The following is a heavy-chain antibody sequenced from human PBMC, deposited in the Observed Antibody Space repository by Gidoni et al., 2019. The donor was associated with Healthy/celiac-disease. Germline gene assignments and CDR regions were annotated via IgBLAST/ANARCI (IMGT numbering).Heavy chain of an antibody. D-gene: IGHD2-2*01. CDR1: GGYCSGSY. CDR3: AGPGFSSTSCSPGWFDP. J-gene: IGHJ5*02. Sequence: QVQLQQWGAGLLKTSETLSTTSAGDGGYCSGSYWSWIRQTPGKGLEWIGEINHSGSTNYNPSLKSLVTISVDTSKNQFSLKLSSVTAADTAVYYCAGPGFSSTSCSPGWFDPWGQGTLVTVSS. V-gene: IGHV4-34*01. CDR2: INHSGST.